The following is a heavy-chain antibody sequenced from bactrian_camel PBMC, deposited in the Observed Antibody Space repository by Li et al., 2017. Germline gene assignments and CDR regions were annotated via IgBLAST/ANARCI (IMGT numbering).Heavy chain of an antibody. J-gene: IGHJ6*01. V-gene: IGHV3S53*01. Sequence: VQLVESGGGSVQAGGSLRLSCTTSKTTSKFAVRDNDMAWFRQAPGSACEFVSGVSTIGTTSYADSVKGRFTLSVDNAANTVYLQMNSLKPEDTAVYYCAAGTYCNSGACSWLNDFAYWGQGTQVTVS. CDR3: AAGTYCNSGACSWLNDFAY. D-gene: IGHD2*01. CDR1: KTTSKFAVRDND. CDR2: VSTIGTT.